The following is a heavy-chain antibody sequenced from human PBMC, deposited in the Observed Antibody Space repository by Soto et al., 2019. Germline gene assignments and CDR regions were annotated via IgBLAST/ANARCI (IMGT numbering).Heavy chain of an antibody. V-gene: IGHV3-74*01. CDR1: GFSFSSYW. CDR3: AKGVPAATRYFQH. Sequence: VQLVESGGGLVQPGGSLRLSCAASGFSFSSYWMHWVRHAPGKGLVWVSRINSDGSSAPYADSVKGRFTISRDNAKNTLYLQMNSLTPEDTAVYYCAKGVPAATRYFQHWGQGTLVTVSS. J-gene: IGHJ1*01. CDR2: INSDGSSA. D-gene: IGHD2-2*01.